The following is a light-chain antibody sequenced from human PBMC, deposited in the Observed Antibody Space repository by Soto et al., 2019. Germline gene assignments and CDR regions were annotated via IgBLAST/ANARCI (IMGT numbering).Light chain of an antibody. Sequence: ELVLTQSPATLSLSPGEIATLSCRASQGVGSTLAWYQQEPGRAPRLLIYDASTRATGIPARFSGAGSGTEFTLTISGLQSDDFAVYYCQHYLTWPLTFGGGTRVEI. CDR3: QHYLTWPLT. J-gene: IGKJ4*01. CDR2: DAS. V-gene: IGKV3-15*01. CDR1: QGVGST.